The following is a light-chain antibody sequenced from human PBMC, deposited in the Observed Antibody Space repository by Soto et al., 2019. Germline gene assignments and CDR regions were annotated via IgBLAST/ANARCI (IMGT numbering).Light chain of an antibody. CDR3: QQANSFLT. Sequence: EIVMTQSPATLSVSPGERATLSCRASQSVRNNLAWYQQKPGQAPRLLIYGASTRATGIPVRFSGSGSGTDFTLTISRLEPEDFATYYCQQANSFLTFGGGTKVDIK. J-gene: IGKJ4*01. CDR2: GAS. V-gene: IGKV3-15*01. CDR1: QSVRNN.